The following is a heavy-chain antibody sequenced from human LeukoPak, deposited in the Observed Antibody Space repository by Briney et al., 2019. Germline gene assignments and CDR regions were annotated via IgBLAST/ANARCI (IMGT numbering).Heavy chain of an antibody. Sequence: PGGSLRLSCAASGSTFDDYAMHWVRQAPGKGLEWVSYISWNSGSIDYGDSVKGRFTISRDNAKKSLYLQMNSLRTEDTALYYCAKDLSRWGSYRSDAFDIWGQGTMVTVSS. V-gene: IGHV3-9*01. D-gene: IGHD3-16*02. CDR1: GSTFDDYA. CDR2: ISWNSGSI. J-gene: IGHJ3*02. CDR3: AKDLSRWGSYRSDAFDI.